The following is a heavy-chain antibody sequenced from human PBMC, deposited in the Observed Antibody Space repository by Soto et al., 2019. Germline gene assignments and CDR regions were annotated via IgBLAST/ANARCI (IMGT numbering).Heavy chain of an antibody. J-gene: IGHJ5*02. CDR3: ARGPSWRTWFDP. D-gene: IGHD3-3*01. Sequence: PSETLSLTCAVYGGSFSGYYWSWIRQPPGKGLEWIGEINHSGSTNYNPSLKSRVTISVDTSKNQFSLKLSSVTAADTAVYYCARGPSWRTWFDPWGQGTLVTVSS. CDR1: GGSFSGYY. CDR2: INHSGST. V-gene: IGHV4-34*01.